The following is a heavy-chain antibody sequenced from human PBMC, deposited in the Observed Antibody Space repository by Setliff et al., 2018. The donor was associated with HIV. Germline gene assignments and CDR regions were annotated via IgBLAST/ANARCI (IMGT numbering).Heavy chain of an antibody. V-gene: IGHV1-46*01. CDR1: GYTFTNYY. CDR2: INPSGGST. J-gene: IGHJ6*03. D-gene: IGHD4-4*01. CDR3: ARDAFDYTAYYYSYMDV. Sequence: ASVKFSCKASGYTFTNYYIHWARQAPGQGLEWMGIINPSGGSTTYAQKFQGRVTMTRDTSTSTVYMELSSLRSEDTAVYYCARDAFDYTAYYYSYMDVWGKGTTVTVSS.